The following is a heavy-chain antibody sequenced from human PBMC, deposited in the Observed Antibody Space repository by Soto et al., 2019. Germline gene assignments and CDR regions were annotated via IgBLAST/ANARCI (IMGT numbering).Heavy chain of an antibody. CDR3: AYGGGPNYYYYGMEV. J-gene: IGHJ6*02. Sequence: LRLSCAVSLFTFSSDGMHWFLQAPVKGLEWVAFISYDGSEKYYADSVKGRFTISRDNSKNTLYLQMNSLRAEDTDVFYCAYGGGPNYYYYGMEVWGQGTTVTVSS. D-gene: IGHD4-17*01. CDR1: LFTFSSDG. CDR2: ISYDGSEK. V-gene: IGHV3-30*03.